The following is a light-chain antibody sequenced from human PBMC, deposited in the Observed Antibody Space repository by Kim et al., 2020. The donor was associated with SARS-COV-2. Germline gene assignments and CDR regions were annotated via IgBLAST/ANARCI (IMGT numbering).Light chain of an antibody. Sequence: SSELTQDPAVSVALGQTVRITCQGDTLRVYYATWYQQKPGQAPVLVIYDKNNRASGIPDRVSGSSSLNTASLTITGAQAEGEADYYCNSRDSSGNHVVFG. J-gene: IGLJ2*01. V-gene: IGLV3-19*01. CDR3: NSRDSSGNHVV. CDR2: DKN. CDR1: TLRVYY.